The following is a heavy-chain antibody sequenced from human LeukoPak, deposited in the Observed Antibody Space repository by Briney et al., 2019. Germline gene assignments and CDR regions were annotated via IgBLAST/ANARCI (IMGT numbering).Heavy chain of an antibody. D-gene: IGHD1-26*01. J-gene: IGHJ1*01. CDR1: GFTFHEKYA. Sequence: GGSLRLSCGASGFTFHEKYAMHWVRQAPGKGLEWVSGISWSSGSIGYADSVKGRFTISRDNAKNSLYLQMNSLRAEDTALYYCAKDTGATHWGQGTLVTVSS. V-gene: IGHV3-9*01. CDR3: AKDTGATH. CDR2: ISWSSGSI.